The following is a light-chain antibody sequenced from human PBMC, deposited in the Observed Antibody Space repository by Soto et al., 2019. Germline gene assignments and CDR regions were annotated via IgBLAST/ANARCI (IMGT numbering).Light chain of an antibody. CDR1: QSVGTY. CDR3: QHRSEWHVS. Sequence: EIVLTQSPATLALSPGERATLSCRATQSVGTYLAWYQQKPGQTPRLLISDASKRATGIPARFSGSGSRTDVTLTISSLEPEDFAVYYCQHRSEWHVSFGQGTRLETK. J-gene: IGKJ5*01. V-gene: IGKV3-11*01. CDR2: DAS.